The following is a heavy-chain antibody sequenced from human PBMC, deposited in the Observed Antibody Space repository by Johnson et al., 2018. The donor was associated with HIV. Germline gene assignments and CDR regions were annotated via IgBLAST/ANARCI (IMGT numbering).Heavy chain of an antibody. D-gene: IGHD2-2*01. CDR2: ISYDGSNK. Sequence: QMLLVESGGGVVQPGRSLRLSCAASGFTFSSYAVHWVRQAPGKGLEWVAVISYDGSNKYYADSVKGRFTISRDNSKNTLYLQMNSLRAEDTAVYYCARDGGYCSSTSCFRHWASAFDIWGQGTMVTVSS. J-gene: IGHJ3*02. CDR1: GFTFSSYA. V-gene: IGHV3-30-3*01. CDR3: ARDGGYCSSTSCFRHWASAFDI.